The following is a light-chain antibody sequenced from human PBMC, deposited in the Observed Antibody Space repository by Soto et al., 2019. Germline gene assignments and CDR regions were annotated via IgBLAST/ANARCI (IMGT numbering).Light chain of an antibody. V-gene: IGLV2-14*01. J-gene: IGLJ2*01. Sequence: QSALTQPASVSGSPGQSITISCTGTSSDVGGYNYVSWYQQHPGKAPKLMIYDVSNRPSGVSNRFSGSKSGNTASLTISGXQAEDEADYYCSSYTSSSDVVFGGGTKLTVL. CDR1: SSDVGGYNY. CDR3: SSYTSSSDVV. CDR2: DVS.